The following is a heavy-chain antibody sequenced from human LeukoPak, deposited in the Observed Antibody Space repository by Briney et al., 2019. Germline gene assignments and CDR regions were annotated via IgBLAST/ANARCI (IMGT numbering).Heavy chain of an antibody. CDR1: GYSFTSYW. D-gene: IGHD6-19*01. J-gene: IGHJ4*02. Sequence: GESLKISCKGSGYSFTSYWIGWVRQMPGKGLEWMGMIYPGDSDTRYSPSFQGQVTISADKSIGTAYLQWSSLKASDTAMYYCARSLGRVAGTRRFDYWGQGTLVTVSS. CDR2: IYPGDSDT. CDR3: ARSLGRVAGTRRFDY. V-gene: IGHV5-51*01.